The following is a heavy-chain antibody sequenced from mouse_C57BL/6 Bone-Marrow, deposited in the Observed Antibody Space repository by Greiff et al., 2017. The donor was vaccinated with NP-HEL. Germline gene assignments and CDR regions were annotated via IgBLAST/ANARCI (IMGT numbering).Heavy chain of an antibody. CDR1: GYTFTDYE. D-gene: IGHD1-1*01. V-gene: IGHV1-15*01. Sequence: SGAELVRPGASVTLSCKASGYTFTDYEMHWVKQTPVHGLEWIGAIDPETGGTAYNQKFKGKAILTADKSSSTAYMELRSLTSEDSAVYYCTRANGSIDYWGRGTTLTVSS. CDR2: IDPETGGT. J-gene: IGHJ2*01. CDR3: TRANGSIDY.